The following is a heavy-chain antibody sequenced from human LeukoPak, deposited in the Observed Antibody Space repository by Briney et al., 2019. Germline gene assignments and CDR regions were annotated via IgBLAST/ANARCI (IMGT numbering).Heavy chain of an antibody. CDR3: VREYYFDNSGYYGVGDY. CDR2: FNPNSGGT. Sequence: ASVKVSCKASGYTFTAYYIHWVRQAPGQGLEWMGWFNPNSGGTNYAQEFQGRVTMTRDTSISTAYMELSRLRSDDTAVYYCVREYYFDNSGYYGVGDYWGQEPWSPSPQ. J-gene: IGHJ4*01. V-gene: IGHV1-2*02. CDR1: GYTFTAYY. D-gene: IGHD3-22*01.